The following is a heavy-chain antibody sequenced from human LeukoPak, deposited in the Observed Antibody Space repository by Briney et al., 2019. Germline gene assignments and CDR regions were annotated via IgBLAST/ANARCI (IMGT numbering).Heavy chain of an antibody. Sequence: GGSLRLSCAVSGITLSNYGMSWVRQAPGKGLEWVAGISDSGGSTKYADSVKGRFTISRDNPKNTLFLQMNSLRAEDTAVYYCAIIQGVIGPNGYWGQGTLVTVSS. D-gene: IGHD3-10*01. CDR1: GITLSNYG. V-gene: IGHV3-23*01. J-gene: IGHJ4*02. CDR2: ISDSGGST. CDR3: AIIQGVIGPNGY.